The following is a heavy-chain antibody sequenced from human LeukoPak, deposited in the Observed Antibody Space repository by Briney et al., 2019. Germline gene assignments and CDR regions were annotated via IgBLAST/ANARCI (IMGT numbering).Heavy chain of an antibody. Sequence: GGSLRLSCAASGFTVSSNYMSWVRQAPGKGLEWVSVIYSDGGTYYADSVKGRFTISRDNSKNTLYLQMNSLRAEDTAVYYCARHSSSWSSGAFDYWGQGTPVTVSS. CDR1: GFTVSSNY. D-gene: IGHD6-13*01. J-gene: IGHJ4*02. V-gene: IGHV3-53*01. CDR2: IYSDGGT. CDR3: ARHSSSWSSGAFDY.